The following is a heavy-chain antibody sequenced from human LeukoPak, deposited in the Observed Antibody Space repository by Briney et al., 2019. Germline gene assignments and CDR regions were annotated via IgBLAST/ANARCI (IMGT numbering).Heavy chain of an antibody. V-gene: IGHV3-66*01. CDR1: GFNVGTNY. J-gene: IGHJ4*02. D-gene: IGHD6-19*01. Sequence: PGGSLRLSCAASGFNVGTNYMSWVRQAPGKGLGWVSAIFSGGSTFYADSVKGRFTISRDNSKNTLYLQMNSLRADDTALYYCARDTSSGWQHDYWGQGTLVTVSS. CDR3: ARDTSSGWQHDY. CDR2: IFSGGST.